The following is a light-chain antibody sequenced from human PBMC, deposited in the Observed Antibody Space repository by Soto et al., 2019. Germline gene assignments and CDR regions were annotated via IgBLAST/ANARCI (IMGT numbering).Light chain of an antibody. Sequence: QSALTQPASVSGSPGQSITISCTGTSSDVGSYNLVSWYQQHPGTAPKLMIYEGSNRPSGVSNRFSGSKSGNTASLTISGLQAEDEADYYCCSYAGSSTWVFGGGTQLTVL. V-gene: IGLV2-23*01. CDR2: EGS. CDR1: SSDVGSYNL. J-gene: IGLJ3*02. CDR3: CSYAGSSTWV.